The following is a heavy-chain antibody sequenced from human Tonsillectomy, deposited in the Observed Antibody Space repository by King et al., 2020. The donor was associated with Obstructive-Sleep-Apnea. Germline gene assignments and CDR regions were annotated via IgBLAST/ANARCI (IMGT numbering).Heavy chain of an antibody. J-gene: IGHJ4*02. D-gene: IGHD3-22*01. V-gene: IGHV1-69*01. CDR2: IIPIFGTA. CDR1: GDTFSSFA. Sequence: QLVQSGAEVKKPGSSVKVSCKASGDTFSSFAISWVRQAPGQGLEWMGGIIPIFGTANYAQNFQGRVTITADESTSTAYMELSSLRSEDTAVYYCANGPRYYYGSSGPPGPHWGQGTLVTVSS. CDR3: ANGPRYYYGSSGPPGPH.